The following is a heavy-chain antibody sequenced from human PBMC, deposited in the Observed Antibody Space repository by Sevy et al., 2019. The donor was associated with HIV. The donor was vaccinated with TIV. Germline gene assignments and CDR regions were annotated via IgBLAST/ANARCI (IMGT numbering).Heavy chain of an antibody. V-gene: IGHV4-39*01. Sequence: SDTLSLTCTVSVGSISSSSYYWGWIRQPPGKGLEWIGSIYYSGSTYYNPSLKSRVTISVDTSKNQFSLKLSSVTAADTAVYYCARHKNLEQLADYWGQGTLVTVSS. J-gene: IGHJ4*02. D-gene: IGHD6-13*01. CDR1: VGSISSSSYY. CDR2: IYYSGST. CDR3: ARHKNLEQLADY.